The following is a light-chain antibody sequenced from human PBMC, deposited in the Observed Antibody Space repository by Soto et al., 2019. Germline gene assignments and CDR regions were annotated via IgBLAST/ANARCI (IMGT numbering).Light chain of an antibody. CDR1: QAIFKY. J-gene: IGKJ3*01. CDR3: QKYNRAPFT. Sequence: EIQMTQSPSSLSASIGDRVTITCRASQAIFKYLAWYQHKSGEVPKVLIYDASSLQSGVPSRFSGSGSGTDFALTISSLQPEDVATYYCQKYNRAPFTFGPGTNVEI. CDR2: DAS. V-gene: IGKV1-27*01.